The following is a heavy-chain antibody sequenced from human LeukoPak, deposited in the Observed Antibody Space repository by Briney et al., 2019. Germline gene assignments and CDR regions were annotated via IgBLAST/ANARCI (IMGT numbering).Heavy chain of an antibody. CDR3: ARAGVTYQLLFRY. D-gene: IGHD2-2*01. V-gene: IGHV3-7*01. J-gene: IGHJ4*02. CDR1: GFTFSSYW. CDR2: IKQDGSEK. Sequence: PGGSLRLSCAASGFTFSSYWMSWVRQAPGKGLEWVANIKQDGSEKYYVDSVKGRFTISRDNAKNSLYLQMNSLRAEDTAVYYCARAGVTYQLLFRYWGQGTLVTVSS.